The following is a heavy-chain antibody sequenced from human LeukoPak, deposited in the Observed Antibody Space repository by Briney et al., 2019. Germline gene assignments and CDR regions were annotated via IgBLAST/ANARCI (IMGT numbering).Heavy chain of an antibody. CDR2: IIPILGIA. Sequence: SVKVSCKASGYTFTSYGISWVRQAPGQGLEWMGRIIPILGIANYAQKFQGRVTITADKSTSTAYMELSSLRSEDTAVYYCARRGRGYYFDYWGQGTLVTVSS. J-gene: IGHJ4*02. CDR1: GYTFTSYG. D-gene: IGHD5-12*01. V-gene: IGHV1-69*04. CDR3: ARRGRGYYFDY.